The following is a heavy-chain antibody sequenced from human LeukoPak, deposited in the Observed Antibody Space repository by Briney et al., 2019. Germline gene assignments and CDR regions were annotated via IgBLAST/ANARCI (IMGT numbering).Heavy chain of an antibody. CDR3: AKDVYSSSWWISGNWFDP. J-gene: IGHJ5*02. D-gene: IGHD6-13*01. V-gene: IGHV3-23*01. Sequence: GGSLRLSCAASGFTFSSYGMSWVRQAPGKGLEWVSAISGSGGSTYYADSVKGRFTISRDNSKNTLYLQMNSLRAEDTAVYYCAKDVYSSSWWISGNWFDPWGQGTLVTVSS. CDR1: GFTFSSYG. CDR2: ISGSGGST.